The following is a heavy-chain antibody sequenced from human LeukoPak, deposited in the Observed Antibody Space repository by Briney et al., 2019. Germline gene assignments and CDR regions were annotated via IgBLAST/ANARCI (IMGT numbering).Heavy chain of an antibody. V-gene: IGHV3-30*04. D-gene: IGHD3-10*01. CDR3: ARGGGSGSYYGRLLCYFDY. CDR2: ISYDGSNK. CDR1: GFTFSSYA. Sequence: GSLRLSCAASGFTFSSYAMHWVRQAPGKGLEWVAVISYDGSNKYYADSVKGRFTISRDNSKNTLYLQMNSLRAEDTAVYYCARGGGSGSYYGRLLCYFDYWGQGTLVTVSS. J-gene: IGHJ4*02.